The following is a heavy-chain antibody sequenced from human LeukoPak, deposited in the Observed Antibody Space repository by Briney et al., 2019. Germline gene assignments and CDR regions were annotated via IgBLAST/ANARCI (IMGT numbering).Heavy chain of an antibody. CDR3: ARGPGEGGSSGYYYGKPEDPAEYYFDY. CDR1: GYTFTSYY. J-gene: IGHJ4*02. Sequence: AASVKVSCKASGYTFTSYYMHWVRQAPGQGLEWMGIINPSGGRTSYAQKFQGRVSMTRDMSTSTVYMELSSLRSEDTAVYYCARGPGEGGSSGYYYGKPEDPAEYYFDYWGQGTLVTVSS. D-gene: IGHD3-22*01. CDR2: INPSGGRT. V-gene: IGHV1-46*01.